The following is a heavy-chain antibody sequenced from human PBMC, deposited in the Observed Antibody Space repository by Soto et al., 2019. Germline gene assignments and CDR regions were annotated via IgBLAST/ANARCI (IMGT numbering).Heavy chain of an antibody. J-gene: IGHJ6*02. CDR1: GFTFSDYY. Sequence: SLRLSCEASGFTFSDYYISWIRQAPGKGLEWVSAIDGSSATTNYADSVKGRFTISRDNSKNTLFLHMSGLRAEDTAVYYCARDRRPSIYSGLAVWGQGTTVTVSS. CDR3: ARDRRPSIYSGLAV. CDR2: IDGSSATT. D-gene: IGHD2-2*01. V-gene: IGHV3-23*01.